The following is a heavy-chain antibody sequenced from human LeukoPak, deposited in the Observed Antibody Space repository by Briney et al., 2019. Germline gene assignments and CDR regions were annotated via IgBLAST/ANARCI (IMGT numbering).Heavy chain of an antibody. V-gene: IGHV3-23*01. CDR3: AKADGSWTYDP. CDR1: GFTFSSYA. D-gene: IGHD5-24*01. J-gene: IGHJ5*02. CDR2: ISASGGST. Sequence: GGSLRLSCAAPGFTFSSYAMSWVRQAPGKGLEWVSAISASGGSTHYADSVKGRFTISRDNSKNTLFLQMNSLRAEDTAVYYCAKADGSWTYDPWGQGTLVTVSS.